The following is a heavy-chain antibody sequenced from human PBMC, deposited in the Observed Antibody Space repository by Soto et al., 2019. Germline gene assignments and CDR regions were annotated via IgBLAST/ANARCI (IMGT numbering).Heavy chain of an antibody. CDR1: GFTFSNYW. J-gene: IGHJ4*02. CDR2: IKEDESEK. D-gene: IGHD2-15*01. CDR3: SRDVVVGAKALNY. Sequence: PGGSLRLSCAASGFTFSNYWMTWVRQAPGKGLEWVANIKEDESEKHYVDSVKGRLTISRDNAKNSLYLQMNSLRVEDTAVYFCSRDVVVGAKALNYWGQGALVTVSS. V-gene: IGHV3-7*01.